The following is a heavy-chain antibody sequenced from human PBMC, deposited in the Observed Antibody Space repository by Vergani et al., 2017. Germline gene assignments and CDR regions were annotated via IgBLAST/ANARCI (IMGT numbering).Heavy chain of an antibody. J-gene: IGHJ4*02. V-gene: IGHV1-46*03. CDR2: INPSGGST. Sequence: QVQLVQSGAEVKNPGASVKVSCKASGYTFTSYYMHWVRPAPGQGLEWMGIINPSGGSTSYAQKFEGRVTMTRDTSTSTVYMVLSSLRSEDKAVYYCARGIAVVPRGVDDYWGQGTLVTVSS. D-gene: IGHD6-19*01. CDR1: GYTFTSYY. CDR3: ARGIAVVPRGVDDY.